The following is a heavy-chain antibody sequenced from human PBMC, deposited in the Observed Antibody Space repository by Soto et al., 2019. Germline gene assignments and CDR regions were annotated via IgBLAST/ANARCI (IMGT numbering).Heavy chain of an antibody. J-gene: IGHJ3*01. CDR2: ISFDGSKT. Sequence: QVHLVESGGGVVQPGRSLRLSCAASGFTFTTYGMHWVRQAPGKGLEWVAAISFDGSKTYYGDSVKGRFTISRDNSKNILFLQMNSLREEDTAVYYCAKNWGQRADGEAFDFGGQGTMVTVSS. D-gene: IGHD3-16*01. V-gene: IGHV3-30*18. CDR3: AKNWGQRADGEAFDF. CDR1: GFTFTTYG.